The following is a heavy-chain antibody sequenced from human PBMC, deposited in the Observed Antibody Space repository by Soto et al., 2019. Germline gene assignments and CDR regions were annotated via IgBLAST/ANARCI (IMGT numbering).Heavy chain of an antibody. D-gene: IGHD3-10*01. Sequence: EVQLLESGGGLVQPGGSLRLSCAASGFTFSNYAMSWVRQAPGKGLEWVSAMSGSGGSTYYADSVKGRFTISRDNSKNTLYLHMTSLRAEDTALYYCAKDPGGISMLRGVMQTSWFDPWGHGTLVTVSS. V-gene: IGHV3-23*01. J-gene: IGHJ5*02. CDR2: MSGSGGST. CDR3: AKDPGGISMLRGVMQTSWFDP. CDR1: GFTFSNYA.